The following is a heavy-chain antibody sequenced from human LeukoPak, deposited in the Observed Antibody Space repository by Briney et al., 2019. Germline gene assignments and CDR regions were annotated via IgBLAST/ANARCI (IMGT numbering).Heavy chain of an antibody. CDR2: IWYDGSNK. J-gene: IGHJ4*02. D-gene: IGHD4-17*01. CDR1: GFTFSSHG. V-gene: IGHV3-30*02. Sequence: GGSLRLSCAASGFTFSSHGMHWVRQAPGKGLEWVAVIWYDGSNKYYADSVKGRFTISRDNSKNTLYLQMNSLRAEDTAIYFCAKSADEFGDYEEVGSLDYWGQGTLVTVSS. CDR3: AKSADEFGDYEEVGSLDY.